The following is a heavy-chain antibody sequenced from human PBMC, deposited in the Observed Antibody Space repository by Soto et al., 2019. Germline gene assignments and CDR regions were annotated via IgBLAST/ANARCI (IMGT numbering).Heavy chain of an antibody. J-gene: IGHJ5*02. D-gene: IGHD3-22*01. CDR3: AHRPGYYDSSAPYR. CDR2: IYWNDDK. Sequence: QVTLKESGPTLVKPTQTLTLTCTFSGFSLTTDGMAVGWIRQPPGKALEWLALIYWNDDKRYSPSLRNRLTTTRDTSKNQVVLTMINMDPVDTATYYCAHRPGYYDSSAPYRWGQGTLVTVSS. CDR1: GFSLTTDGMA. V-gene: IGHV2-5*01.